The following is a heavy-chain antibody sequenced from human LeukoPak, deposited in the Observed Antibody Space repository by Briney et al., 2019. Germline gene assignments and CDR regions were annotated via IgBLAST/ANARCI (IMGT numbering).Heavy chain of an antibody. J-gene: IGHJ6*03. D-gene: IGHD6-6*01. V-gene: IGHV3-23*01. CDR2: ISGSGGST. Sequence: PGGSLRLSCAASGFTFSSYAMSWVRQAPGKGLEWVSAISGSGGSTYYADSVKGRFTISGDNSKNTLYLQMNSLRAEDTAVYYCAKAGGSSSRYYYYMDVWGKGTTVTVSS. CDR1: GFTFSSYA. CDR3: AKAGGSSSRYYYYMDV.